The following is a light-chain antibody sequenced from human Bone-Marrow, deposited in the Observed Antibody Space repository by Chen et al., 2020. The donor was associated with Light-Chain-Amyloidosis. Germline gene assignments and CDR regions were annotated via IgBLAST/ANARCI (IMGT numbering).Light chain of an antibody. CDR2: EVI. CDR1: NNNVGRYDY. J-gene: IGLJ3*02. CDR3: CSYAGDSWV. Sequence: QSALLQPPPPSGPPGRPVTIPSPGPNNNVGRYDYVSWYQQPPGKAPKFLIYEVIKRSSGVPDRCSGSKSGNAASLTVSGLQAEDEADYYCCSYAGDSWVFGGGTKLTVL. V-gene: IGLV2-8*01.